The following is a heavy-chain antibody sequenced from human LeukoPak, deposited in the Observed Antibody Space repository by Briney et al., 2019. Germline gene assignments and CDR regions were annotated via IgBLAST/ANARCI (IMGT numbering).Heavy chain of an antibody. D-gene: IGHD3-3*02. CDR1: GFTFSDYS. CDR3: AKGVSVFSSFDY. CDR2: ISGSGGST. Sequence: PGGSLRLSCVASGFTFSDYSMNWVRQAPGKGLEWVSAISGSGGSTYYADSVKGRFTISRDNSKNTLYLQMNSLRAEDTAVYYCAKGVSVFSSFDYWGQGTLVTVSS. V-gene: IGHV3-23*01. J-gene: IGHJ4*02.